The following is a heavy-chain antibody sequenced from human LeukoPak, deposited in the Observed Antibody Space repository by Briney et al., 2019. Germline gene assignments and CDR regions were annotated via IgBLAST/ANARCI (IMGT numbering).Heavy chain of an antibody. V-gene: IGHV1-18*01. CDR2: ISVYNGNT. D-gene: IGHD6-6*01. CDR3: ARDLYSSSPGGY. J-gene: IGHJ4*02. Sequence: ASVKVSCKASGYTFTSYGINWVRQAPGQGLEWMGWISVYNGNTNYAQKLQGRVTMTTDTSTSTAYMELRSLRSDDTAVYYCARDLYSSSPGGYWGQGTLVTVSS. CDR1: GYTFTSYG.